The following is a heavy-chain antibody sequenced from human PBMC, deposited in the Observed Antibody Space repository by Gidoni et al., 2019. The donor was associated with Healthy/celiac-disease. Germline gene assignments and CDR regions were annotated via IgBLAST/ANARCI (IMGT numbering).Heavy chain of an antibody. J-gene: IGHJ4*02. V-gene: IGHV4-34*01. CDR3: ARGRVVVPAAIRGPAFDY. CDR1: GGSFSGYY. CDR2: INHSGST. Sequence: QVQLQQWGAGLLKPSETLSLTCAVDGGSFSGYYWSWIRQPPGKGLEWIGEINHSGSTNYNPSLKSRVTISVDTSKNQFSLKLSSVTDADTAVYYCARGRVVVPAAIRGPAFDYWGQGTLVTVSS. D-gene: IGHD2-2*02.